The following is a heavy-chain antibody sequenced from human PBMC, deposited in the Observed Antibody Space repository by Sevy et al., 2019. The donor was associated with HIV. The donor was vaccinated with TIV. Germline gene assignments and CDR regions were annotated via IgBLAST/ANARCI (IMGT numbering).Heavy chain of an antibody. D-gene: IGHD1-26*01. J-gene: IGHJ5*02. CDR1: GGSITSLY. V-gene: IGHV4-59*08. Sequence: SETLSLTCTVSGGSITSLYWNWIRQPPGKGLGWIANIYYNGHINYNPSLKSRVTLSLDKSKNQFSLRLSSVTAAVTAMYYCAGENAWGRGSSWGQGTLVTVSS. CDR2: IYYNGHI. CDR3: AGENAWGRGSS.